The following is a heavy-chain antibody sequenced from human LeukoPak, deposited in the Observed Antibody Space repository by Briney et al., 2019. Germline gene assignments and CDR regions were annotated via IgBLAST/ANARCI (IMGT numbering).Heavy chain of an antibody. D-gene: IGHD3-22*01. J-gene: IGHJ4*02. CDR3: AKGHYDSSGYYRYYFDY. CDR1: GFSFSRDH. CDR2: ISGSGGST. V-gene: IGHV3-23*01. Sequence: GGSPRLSCSASGFSFSRDHMSWVRQAPGKGLEWVSAISGSGGSTYYADSVKGRFTISRDNSKNTLYLQMNSLRAEDTAVYYCAKGHYDSSGYYRYYFDYWGQGTLVTVSS.